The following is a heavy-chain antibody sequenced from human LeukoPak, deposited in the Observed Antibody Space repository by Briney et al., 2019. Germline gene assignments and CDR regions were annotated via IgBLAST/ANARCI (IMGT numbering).Heavy chain of an antibody. CDR3: VKGYDYYMDV. J-gene: IGHJ6*03. V-gene: IGHV3-30*02. CDR2: IRYDGNDK. CDR1: GFTFSHYG. Sequence: GGSLRLSCGASGFTFSHYGMHWVRQAPGKGLEWVAFIRYDGNDKYYGDSVKGRFTISRDKSKNTVVLQMNSLRGDDTAVYYCVKGYDYYMDVWGKGTTVT.